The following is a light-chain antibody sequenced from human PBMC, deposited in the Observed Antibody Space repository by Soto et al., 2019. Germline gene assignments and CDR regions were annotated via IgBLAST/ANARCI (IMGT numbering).Light chain of an antibody. V-gene: IGLV2-14*01. J-gene: IGLJ2*01. Sequence: QSALTQPASVSGSPGQSITISCTGTSSDVGGYNYVSWYQQHPGKAPKLMIYEVSNRPSGVPDRFSGSKSGNTASLTISGLQAEDEADYYCCSYAGGYTHAVFGGGTKVTVL. CDR1: SSDVGGYNY. CDR3: CSYAGGYTHAV. CDR2: EVS.